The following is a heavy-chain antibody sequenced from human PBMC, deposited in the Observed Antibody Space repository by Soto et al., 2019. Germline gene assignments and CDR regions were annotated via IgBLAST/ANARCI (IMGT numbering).Heavy chain of an antibody. V-gene: IGHV1-3*01. Sequence: GASVKVSCKASGYTFTSYAMHWVRQAPGQRLEWMGWINAGNGNTKYSQKFQGRVTISKDTSKNQVVLTMTNMDPVDTATYYCARISQAARPPDYWGQGTLVTVSS. CDR1: GYTFTSYA. CDR3: ARISQAARPPDY. CDR2: INAGNGNT. D-gene: IGHD6-6*01. J-gene: IGHJ4*02.